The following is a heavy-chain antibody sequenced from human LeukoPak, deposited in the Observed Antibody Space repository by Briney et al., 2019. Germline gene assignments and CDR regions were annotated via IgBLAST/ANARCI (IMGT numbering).Heavy chain of an antibody. Sequence: PGGSLRLSCAASGFTFSSYWMSWVRQAPGKGLEWVANIKQDGSEKYYVDSVKGRFTISRDNAKNSLYVQMNSLRAEDTAVYYCARAEYYDILTGYSQLYYYYGMDVWGQGTTVTVSS. J-gene: IGHJ6*02. CDR2: IKQDGSEK. CDR3: ARAEYYDILTGYSQLYYYYGMDV. D-gene: IGHD3-9*01. CDR1: GFTFSSYW. V-gene: IGHV3-7*01.